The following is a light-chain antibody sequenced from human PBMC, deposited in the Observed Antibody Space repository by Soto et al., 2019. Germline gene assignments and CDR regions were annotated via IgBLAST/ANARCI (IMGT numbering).Light chain of an antibody. J-gene: IGLJ3*02. CDR1: SSDVGGYNF. CDR2: EVT. Sequence: QSALTQPPSASGSPGQSVTISCTGTSSDVGGYNFVSWYQQHPGKVPKPVIYEVTKRPSGVPDRFSGSKSGNTASLTVSVLLPDDDADYYCSSFGGGNKVLFGGGTKLTVL. CDR3: SSFGGGNKVL. V-gene: IGLV2-8*01.